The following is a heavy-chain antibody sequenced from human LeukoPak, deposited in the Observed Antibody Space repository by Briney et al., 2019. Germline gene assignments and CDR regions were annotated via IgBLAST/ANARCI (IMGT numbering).Heavy chain of an antibody. CDR2: INPSGGST. CDR1: GYTFTSYY. V-gene: IGHV1-46*01. J-gene: IGHJ3*02. CDR3: ARDRLIDYVRAFDI. D-gene: IGHD4-17*01. Sequence: ASVKVSCKASGYTFTSYYMHWVRQAPGQGLEWMGIINPSGGSTSYAQKFQGRVTMTRDTSISTAYMELSRLRSDDTAVYYCARDRLIDYVRAFDIWGQGTMVTVSS.